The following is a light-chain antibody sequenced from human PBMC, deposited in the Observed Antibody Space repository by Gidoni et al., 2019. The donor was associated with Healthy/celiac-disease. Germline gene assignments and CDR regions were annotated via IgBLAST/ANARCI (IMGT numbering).Light chain of an antibody. CDR2: RAS. CDR3: QQYNSYPYT. CDR1: QSISSW. Sequence: DNKMNQSPATLSASVGDRVTITCRASQSISSWLAWYQQKPGKAPKLLIYRASSLESGVPSRFSGSGSGTEFTLTISSLQSDDFATYYCQQYNSYPYTFGQGTKLEIK. J-gene: IGKJ2*01. V-gene: IGKV1-5*03.